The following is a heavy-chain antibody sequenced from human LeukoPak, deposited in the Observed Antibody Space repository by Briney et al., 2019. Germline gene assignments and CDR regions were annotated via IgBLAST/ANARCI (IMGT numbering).Heavy chain of an antibody. CDR1: GNSFTSYW. CDR3: ARVGKGIAVAGTPFDY. V-gene: IGHV5-51*03. Sequence: GESLKISCKGSGNSFTSYWIGWVRQMPGKGLEWMGIIYPGDSDTRYSPSFQGQVTISADKSISTAYLQWSSLKASDTAMYYCARVGKGIAVAGTPFDYWGQGTLVTVSS. J-gene: IGHJ4*02. D-gene: IGHD6-19*01. CDR2: IYPGDSDT.